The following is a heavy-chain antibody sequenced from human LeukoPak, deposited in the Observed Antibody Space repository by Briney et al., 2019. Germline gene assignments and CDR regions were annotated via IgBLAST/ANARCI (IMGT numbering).Heavy chain of an antibody. D-gene: IGHD6-13*01. V-gene: IGHV3-30*03. Sequence: GGSLRLSCAASGFSFSTYGMHWVRQAPGKGLQWVAIISTDGSHKHYADSVKGRLTISRDNSKNTLYLQMNSLGPEDTAVYYCAREGPISSSRRQRFYFYALDVWGQGTTVTVSS. CDR2: ISTDGSHK. J-gene: IGHJ6*02. CDR3: AREGPISSSRRQRFYFYALDV. CDR1: GFSFSTYG.